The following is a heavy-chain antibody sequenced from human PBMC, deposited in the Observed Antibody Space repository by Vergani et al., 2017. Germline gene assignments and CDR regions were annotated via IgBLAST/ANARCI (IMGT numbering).Heavy chain of an antibody. J-gene: IGHJ4*02. CDR3: AXGYRDYDFWSGYYLFDY. D-gene: IGHD3-3*01. CDR1: GGTFSSYA. V-gene: IGHV1-69*01. Sequence: QVQLVQSGAEVKKPGSSVKVSCKASGGTFSSYAISWVRQAPGQGLEWMGGIIPIFGTANYAQKFQGRVTITADESTSTAYMELSSLRSEDTAVYYCAXGYRDYDFWSGYYLFDYWGQGTLVTVSS. CDR2: IIPIFGTA.